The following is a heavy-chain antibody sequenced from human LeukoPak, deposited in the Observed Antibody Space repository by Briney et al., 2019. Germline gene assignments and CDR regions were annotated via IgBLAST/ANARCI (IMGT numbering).Heavy chain of an antibody. V-gene: IGHV4-34*01. Sequence: SETLSLTCAVYGGSFSGYYWSWIRQPPGKGLEWIGEINHSGSTNYNPSLKSRVTISVDTSKNQFSLKLSSVTAADTAVYYCASIAAAGTFNYWGQGTLVTVSS. J-gene: IGHJ4*02. CDR1: GGSFSGYY. D-gene: IGHD6-13*01. CDR3: ASIAAAGTFNY. CDR2: INHSGST.